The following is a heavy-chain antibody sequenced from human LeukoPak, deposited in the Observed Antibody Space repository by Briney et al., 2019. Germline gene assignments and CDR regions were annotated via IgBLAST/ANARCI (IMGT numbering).Heavy chain of an antibody. Sequence: KPSETLSLTCTVSGGSISAYYWSWIRQPAGKGLEWLGRIYTSGSTNYNPSLKSRVTMSLDTSKNQFSLKLSSVTAADTAVYYCARGIYCSSTTCYYYYYYMDVWGKGTTVTVSS. D-gene: IGHD2-2*01. CDR2: IYTSGST. CDR3: ARGIYCSSTTCYYYYYYMDV. J-gene: IGHJ6*03. CDR1: GGSISAYY. V-gene: IGHV4-4*07.